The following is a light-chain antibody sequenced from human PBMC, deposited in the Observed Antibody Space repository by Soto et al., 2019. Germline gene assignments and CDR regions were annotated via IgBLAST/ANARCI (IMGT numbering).Light chain of an antibody. CDR3: HQYDNWPKT. CDR2: GAS. Sequence: EVVVTQSPATLSVSPGERATLSCRASQSVSSNLAWYQQKPGHAPRLLIYGASTRATGIPARFSGSGSGTEFTLTISSLQSEDFAVYYCHQYDNWPKTFGQGTRLEIK. V-gene: IGKV3-15*01. J-gene: IGKJ5*01. CDR1: QSVSSN.